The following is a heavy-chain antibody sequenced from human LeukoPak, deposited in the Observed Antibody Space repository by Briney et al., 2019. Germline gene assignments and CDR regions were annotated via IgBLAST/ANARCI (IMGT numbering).Heavy chain of an antibody. Sequence: PSETLSLTCTVSGGSISSSSYYWGWIRQPPGKGLEWIGSIYYSGSTYYNPSLKSRVTISVDTSKNQFSLKLSSVTAADTAVYYCARRVGGGNSDYYYYYGMDVWGQGTTVTVSS. CDR3: ARRVGGGNSDYYYYYGMDV. CDR1: GGSISSSSYY. CDR2: IYYSGST. J-gene: IGHJ6*02. V-gene: IGHV4-39*01. D-gene: IGHD4-23*01.